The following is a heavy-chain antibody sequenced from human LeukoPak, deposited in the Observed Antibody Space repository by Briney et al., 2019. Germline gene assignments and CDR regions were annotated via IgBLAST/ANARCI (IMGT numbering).Heavy chain of an antibody. Sequence: ASVKVSCKASGYTFTSYHMHWVRQAPGQGLEWMGIINPSGGSTSYAQKFQGRVTMTRDTSTSKVYKELSSLRSEDTAVYYCARESPAGEDLDHYYYYMDVWGKGTTVTVSS. CDR3: ARESPAGEDLDHYYYYMDV. V-gene: IGHV1-46*01. D-gene: IGHD7-27*01. CDR1: GYTFTSYH. CDR2: INPSGGST. J-gene: IGHJ6*03.